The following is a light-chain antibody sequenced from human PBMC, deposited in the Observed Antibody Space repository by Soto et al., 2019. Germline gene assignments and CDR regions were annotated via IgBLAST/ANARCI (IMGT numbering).Light chain of an antibody. J-gene: IGLJ1*01. V-gene: IGLV2-14*03. CDR3: ASYTYTSPYV. Sequence: QSALTQPASVSGSPGQSITISCAGISNDFGGYNYVSWYQQHPGRVPKLLIYDDSNRLSGVSNRFSGSKSGNTASLTISGLQAEDEADYYCASYTYTSPYVFGIGTKLTVL. CDR2: DDS. CDR1: SNDFGGYNY.